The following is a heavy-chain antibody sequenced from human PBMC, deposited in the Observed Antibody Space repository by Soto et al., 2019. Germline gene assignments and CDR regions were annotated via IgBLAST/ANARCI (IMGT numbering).Heavy chain of an antibody. D-gene: IGHD2-15*01. CDR2: IYDSGIT. CDR1: GASLASYY. J-gene: IGHJ5*02. CDR3: ARGAAFWFDP. Sequence: QVQLQESGPGLVKPSETLSLTCSVSGASLASYYWGWIRLSPGKGLEWIAYIYDSGITMYNPSLKSRVTMSVDPSKNQFSLNLTSVTAADTAVYYCARGAAFWFDPWGQGTLVTVSS. V-gene: IGHV4-59*01.